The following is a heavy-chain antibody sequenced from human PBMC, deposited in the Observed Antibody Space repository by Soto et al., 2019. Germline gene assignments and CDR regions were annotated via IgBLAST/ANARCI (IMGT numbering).Heavy chain of an antibody. D-gene: IGHD3-10*01. V-gene: IGHV1-18*01. J-gene: IGHJ4*02. CDR1: GYTFTSYG. CDR3: AREMVRGVASDY. CDR2: FSTYNGNP. Sequence: QVQLVQSGAEVKKPGASVKVSCKASGYTFTSYGISWVRQAPGQGLEWMGWFSTYNGNPKYAQQLQGRVTMTTDTSPSTAYMELRSLRSDDTAVFSCAREMVRGVASDYWGQGTLVTVSS.